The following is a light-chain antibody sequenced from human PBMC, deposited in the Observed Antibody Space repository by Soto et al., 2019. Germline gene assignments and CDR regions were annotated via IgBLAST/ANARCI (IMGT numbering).Light chain of an antibody. CDR1: SSDVGGYNY. CDR2: DVS. Sequence: QSALTQPASGSGAPGQSITISCTGTSSDVGGYNYVSWYQQRPGKAPKLMIYDVSNRPSGVSNRFSGSKSGNTASLTISGLQAEDEADYYCSSYTSSSTPVVFGGGTKVTVL. CDR3: SSYTSSSTPVV. J-gene: IGLJ2*01. V-gene: IGLV2-14*01.